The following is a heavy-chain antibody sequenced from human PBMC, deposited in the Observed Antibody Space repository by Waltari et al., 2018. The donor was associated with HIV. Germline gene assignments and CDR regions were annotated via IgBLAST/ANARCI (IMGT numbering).Heavy chain of an antibody. D-gene: IGHD3-16*02. CDR3: TGGLGYRDSYYSMDV. CDR2: TNYRAKWDN. CDR1: GDSVSRNSAA. J-gene: IGHJ6*02. Sequence: QVQLQQSGPGLVKPSQTLSLTCAISGDSVSRNSAAWNWIRQSASRGLEWLGKTNYRAKWDNDYSGFVKSRINLNVDTSKNQFSLQVNSVTPEDTAVYYCTGGLGYRDSYYSMDVWGQGTTVTVSS. V-gene: IGHV6-1*01.